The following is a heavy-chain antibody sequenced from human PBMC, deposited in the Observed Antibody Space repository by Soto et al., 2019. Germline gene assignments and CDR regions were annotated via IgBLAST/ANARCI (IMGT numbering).Heavy chain of an antibody. Sequence: GGSLRLSCAASGFTFSNYAMHWVRQAPGKGLEWVALTSYDGNNEYYTDSVKGRFTISRDNSKNTLFLQMNSPRHEDTAVYYCAKDKGVFNWATYYFDYWGQGALVTVSS. CDR3: AKDKGVFNWATYYFDY. CDR1: GFTFSNYA. D-gene: IGHD1-1*01. V-gene: IGHV3-30*18. CDR2: TSYDGNNE. J-gene: IGHJ4*02.